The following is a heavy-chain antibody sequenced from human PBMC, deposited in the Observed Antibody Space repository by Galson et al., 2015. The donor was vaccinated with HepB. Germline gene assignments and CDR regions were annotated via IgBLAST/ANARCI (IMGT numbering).Heavy chain of an antibody. CDR3: ARVHPEYTSGWYRQALYYFDS. D-gene: IGHD6-19*01. CDR1: GFTFSYYA. J-gene: IGHJ4*02. Sequence: SLRLSCAASGFTFSYYAMTWVRQAPGKGLEWVSAITPSGDNTYSADSMKGRFIISRDNSKNTLFLQMNSLRADDTAIYYCARVHPEYTSGWYRQALYYFDSWGQGTLVAVSS. V-gene: IGHV3-23*01. CDR2: ITPSGDNT.